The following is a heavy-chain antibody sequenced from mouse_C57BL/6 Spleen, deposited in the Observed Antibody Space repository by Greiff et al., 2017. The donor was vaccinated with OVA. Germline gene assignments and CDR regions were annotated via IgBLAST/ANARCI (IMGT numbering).Heavy chain of an antibody. CDR1: GYTFTSYT. D-gene: IGHD3-1*01. Sequence: VQLQQSGAELARPGASVKMSCKASGYTFTSYTMHWVQQRPGQGLEWIGDINPSSGYTKYNQKVKDKATLTADKSSSTADMQQSSLSTADSAVYYCASSVRGYFDVWGTGTTVTVSS. CDR2: INPSSGYT. CDR3: ASSVRGYFDV. J-gene: IGHJ1*03. V-gene: IGHV1-4*01.